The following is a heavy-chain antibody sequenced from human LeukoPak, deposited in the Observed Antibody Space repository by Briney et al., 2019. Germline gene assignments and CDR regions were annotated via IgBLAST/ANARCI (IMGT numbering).Heavy chain of an antibody. Sequence: QSGGSLRLSCAASGFTVSSNYMSWVRQAPGKGLEWVSVIYSGGSTYYADSVKGRFTISRDNSKNTLYLQMNSLRAEDTAVYYCARGEYSSGWYFDYWGRGTLVTVSS. CDR2: IYSGGST. D-gene: IGHD6-19*01. V-gene: IGHV3-53*01. J-gene: IGHJ4*02. CDR3: ARGEYSSGWYFDY. CDR1: GFTVSSNY.